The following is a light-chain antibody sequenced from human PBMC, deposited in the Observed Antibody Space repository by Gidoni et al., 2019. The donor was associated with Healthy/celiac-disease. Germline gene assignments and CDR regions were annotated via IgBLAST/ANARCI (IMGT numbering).Light chain of an antibody. CDR3: SSYAGSNNFVV. J-gene: IGLJ2*01. CDR2: EVS. V-gene: IGLV2-8*01. CDR1: SSEVGGYNY. Sequence: QSALTQPPSASGSPGQSVTISCTGTSSEVGGYNYVSWYQQHPGNAPKLMIYEVSKRPSGVPDRFSGSKSGNTASLTVSGLQAEDEADYYCSSYAGSNNFVVFGGGTKLTVL.